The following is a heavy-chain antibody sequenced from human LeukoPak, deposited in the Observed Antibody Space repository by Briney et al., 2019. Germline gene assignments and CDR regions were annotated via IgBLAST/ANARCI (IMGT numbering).Heavy chain of an antibody. J-gene: IGHJ3*02. CDR3: AKARGLIGGAFDI. D-gene: IGHD3-22*01. Sequence: PGGSLRLSCAASGFTFDDYTMHWVRQAPGKGLEWVSLISWDGGSTYYADSVKGRFTTSRDNSKNSLYLQMNSLRSEDTALYYCAKARGLIGGAFDIWGQGTMVTVSS. CDR2: ISWDGGST. CDR1: GFTFDDYT. V-gene: IGHV3-43*01.